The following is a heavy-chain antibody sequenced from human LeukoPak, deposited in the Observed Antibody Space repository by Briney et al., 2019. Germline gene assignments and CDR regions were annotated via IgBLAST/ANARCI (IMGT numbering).Heavy chain of an antibody. CDR3: VRDSYYYDSSGYYPY. J-gene: IGHJ4*02. V-gene: IGHV3-20*04. CDR1: GFTFDDYG. D-gene: IGHD3-22*01. CDR2: INGNGGST. Sequence: PGGSLRLSCAASGFTFDDYGMSWVRQAPGKGLEWVSGINGNGGSTGYADSVKGRFTISRDNAKNSLYLQMNSLRAEDTALYYCVRDSYYYDSSGYYPYWGQRTLVTVSS.